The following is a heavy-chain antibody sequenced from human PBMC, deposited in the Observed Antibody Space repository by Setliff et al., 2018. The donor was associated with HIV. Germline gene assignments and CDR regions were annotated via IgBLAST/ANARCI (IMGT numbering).Heavy chain of an antibody. V-gene: IGHV5-51*01. CDR1: GYTFTRWW. J-gene: IGHJ4*02. D-gene: IGHD3-10*01. CDR2: VYPGDSNT. CDR3: ARHGVGDTMVTVDY. Sequence: GESLKISCKASGYTFTRWWIGWVRQTPGQGLEWLGIVYPGDSNTRYSPSFQGQVTISVDKSISTADLQWGSLKASDTAMYYCARHGVGDTMVTVDYWGQGTLVTVSS.